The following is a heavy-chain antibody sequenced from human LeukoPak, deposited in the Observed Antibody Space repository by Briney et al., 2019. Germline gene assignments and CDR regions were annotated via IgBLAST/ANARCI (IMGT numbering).Heavy chain of an antibody. CDR1: GGSISSYY. V-gene: IGHV4-59*01. Sequence: SETLSLTCTVSGGSISSYYWSWIRQPPGKGLEWIGYIYYSGSTNYNPSLKSRVTISVDTSKNQFSLKLSSVTAADTAVYYCARILGGSLGYWGQGTLVTVSS. CDR2: IYYSGST. D-gene: IGHD3-9*01. CDR3: ARILGGSLGY. J-gene: IGHJ4*02.